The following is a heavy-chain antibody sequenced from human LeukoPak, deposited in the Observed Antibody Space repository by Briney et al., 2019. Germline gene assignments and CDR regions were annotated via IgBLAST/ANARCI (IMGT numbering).Heavy chain of an antibody. D-gene: IGHD3/OR15-3a*01. CDR3: AREGLSAFGI. CDR1: GYTFTGYY. J-gene: IGHJ3*02. CDR2: INPNSGGT. V-gene: IGHV1-2*02. Sequence: ASVKVSCKGSGYTFTGYYMHWVRQAPGQGLEWMGWINPNSGGTNYAQNFQGRVTMTRDTSISTAYMELSRLRSDDTAVYYCAREGLSAFGIWGQGTMVTVSS.